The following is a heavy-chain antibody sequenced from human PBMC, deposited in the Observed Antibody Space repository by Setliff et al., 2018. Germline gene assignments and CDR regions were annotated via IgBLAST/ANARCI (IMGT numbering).Heavy chain of an antibody. CDR1: GYTLTELS. CDR2: FDPEDGEA. V-gene: IGHV1-24*01. J-gene: IGHJ4*02. CDR3: ATGRGSYEGLDY. D-gene: IGHD1-26*01. Sequence: ASVKVSCKVSGYTLTELSRHWVRQAPGKGLEWMGGFDPEDGEAIYAQKFQGRVTMTEDTSTDTAYMELSSLRSEDTAVYYCATGRGSYEGLDYWGQGTLVTVSS.